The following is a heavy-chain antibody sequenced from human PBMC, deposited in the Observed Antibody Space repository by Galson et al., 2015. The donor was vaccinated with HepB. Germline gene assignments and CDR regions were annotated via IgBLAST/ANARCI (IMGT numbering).Heavy chain of an antibody. D-gene: IGHD3-10*01. CDR2: ISWNSGSI. Sequence: SLRLSCAASGFTFDNYVMHWVRQAPGKGLEWVLGISWNSGSIGYADSVKGRFTISRDNARNSLYLQMNSLRAEDTALYYCAKDIGYYGSGSYSGFDRWGQGTLVTVSS. CDR1: GFTFDNYV. V-gene: IGHV3-9*01. CDR3: AKDIGYYGSGSYSGFDR. J-gene: IGHJ5*02.